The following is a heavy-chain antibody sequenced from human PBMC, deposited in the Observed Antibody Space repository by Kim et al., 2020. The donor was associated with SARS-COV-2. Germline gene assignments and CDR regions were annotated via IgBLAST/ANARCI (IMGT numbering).Heavy chain of an antibody. Sequence: GGSLRLSCAASGFTFSSYSMNWVRQAPGKGLEWVSYISSSSSTIYYADSVKGRFTISRDNAKNSLYLQMNSLRDEDTAVYYCARDDYIWGSYRYGGINWLDPWGQGALVTVSS. CDR2: ISSSSSTI. CDR3: ARDDYIWGSYRYGGINWLDP. D-gene: IGHD3-16*02. J-gene: IGHJ5*02. CDR1: GFTFSSYS. V-gene: IGHV3-48*02.